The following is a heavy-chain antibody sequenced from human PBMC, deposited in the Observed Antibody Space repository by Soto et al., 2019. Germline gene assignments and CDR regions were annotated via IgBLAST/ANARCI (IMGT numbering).Heavy chain of an antibody. V-gene: IGHV3-NL1*01. Sequence: PGGSLRLSCAASGFTFSSYGMHWVRQAPGKGLEWVSIIYGGGSTYYADSVKGRFTFSRDNSKNTLYLQMNSLRAEDTAVYYCARGLVGYGRXDYWGQGTLVTVSS. CDR1: GFTFSSYG. D-gene: IGHD1-26*01. CDR2: IYGGGST. J-gene: IGHJ4*02. CDR3: ARGLVGYGRXDY.